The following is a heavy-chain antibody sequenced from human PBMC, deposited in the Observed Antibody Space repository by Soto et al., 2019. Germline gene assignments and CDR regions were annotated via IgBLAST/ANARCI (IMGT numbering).Heavy chain of an antibody. D-gene: IGHD3-3*01. CDR3: ARTLPEGFLEWLSNYYYYYMDV. V-gene: IGHV3-21*01. CDR2: ISSSSSYI. Sequence: GGSLRLSCAASGFTFSSYSMNWVRQAPGKGLEWVSSISSSSSYIYYADSVKGRFTISRDNAKNSLYLQMNSLRAEDTAVYYCARTLPEGFLEWLSNYYYYYMDVWGKGTTVTVSS. J-gene: IGHJ6*03. CDR1: GFTFSSYS.